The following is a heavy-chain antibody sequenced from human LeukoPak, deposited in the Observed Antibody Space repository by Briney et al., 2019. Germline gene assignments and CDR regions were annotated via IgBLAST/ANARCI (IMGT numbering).Heavy chain of an antibody. CDR1: GYTFTAYF. D-gene: IGHD6-19*01. V-gene: IGHV1-2*06. J-gene: IGHJ4*02. Sequence: GASVKVSCKASGYTFTAYFMHWVRQAPGQGLEWMGRVNPNSGVTNSIQKFRGRVTMTRDTSISTAYMELSGLRSDDTAVYYCARQWLPNGYFDYWGQGTLVTVPS. CDR2: VNPNSGVT. CDR3: ARQWLPNGYFDY.